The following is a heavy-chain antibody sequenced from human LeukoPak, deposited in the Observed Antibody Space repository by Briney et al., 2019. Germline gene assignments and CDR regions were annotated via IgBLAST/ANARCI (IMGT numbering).Heavy chain of an antibody. V-gene: IGHV1-8*01. J-gene: IGHJ5*02. CDR3: ARGVAAAGRNWFDP. D-gene: IGHD6-13*01. CDR1: GYTSTSHD. CDR2: MNPNSGNT. Sequence: ASVKVSCKASGYTSTSHDINWVRQATGQGLEWMGWMNPNSGNTGYAQKFQGRVTMTRNTSISTAYMELSSLRSEDTAVYYCARGVAAAGRNWFDPWGQGTLVTVSS.